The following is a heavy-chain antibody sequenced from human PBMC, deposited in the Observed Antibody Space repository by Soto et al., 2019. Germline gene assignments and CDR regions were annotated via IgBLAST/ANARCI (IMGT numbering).Heavy chain of an antibody. D-gene: IGHD2-21*01. CDR1: GGSISSGGYY. J-gene: IGHJ5*02. Sequence: TSETLSLTCTVSGGSISSGGYYWSWIRQHPGKGLEWIGYIYYSGSTYYNPSLKSRVTISVDTSKNQFSLKLSSVTAADTAVYYCASTHCPVCALNWFDPWGQGTLVTVSS. V-gene: IGHV4-31*03. CDR2: IYYSGST. CDR3: ASTHCPVCALNWFDP.